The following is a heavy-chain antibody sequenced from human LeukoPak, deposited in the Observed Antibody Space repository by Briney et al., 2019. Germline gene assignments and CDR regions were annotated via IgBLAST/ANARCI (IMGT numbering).Heavy chain of an antibody. CDR2: ISSRSSYI. V-gene: IGHV3-21*01. CDR3: ARRPEMAVDY. D-gene: IGHD5-24*01. CDR1: GFTFSSYS. Sequence: GGSLRLSCAASGFTFSSYSMNWVRQAPGKGLEWVSSISSRSSYIYYADSVKGRFTISRDNAKNSLYLQMNSLRAEDTAVYYCARRPEMAVDYWGQGTLVTVSS. J-gene: IGHJ4*02.